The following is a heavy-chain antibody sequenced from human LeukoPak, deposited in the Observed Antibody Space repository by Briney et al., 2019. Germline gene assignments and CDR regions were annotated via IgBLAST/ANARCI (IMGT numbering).Heavy chain of an antibody. CDR1: GFTFSSYI. Sequence: GSLRLSCAASGFTFSSYIMNWNRQPPGKGLEWIGEINHSGSTNYNPSLKSRVTISVDTSKNQFSLKLSSVTAADTAVYYCARGRGISSLRPSGSWGQGTLVTVSS. J-gene: IGHJ5*02. CDR3: ARGRGISSLRPSGS. D-gene: IGHD6-13*01. V-gene: IGHV4-34*01. CDR2: INHSGST.